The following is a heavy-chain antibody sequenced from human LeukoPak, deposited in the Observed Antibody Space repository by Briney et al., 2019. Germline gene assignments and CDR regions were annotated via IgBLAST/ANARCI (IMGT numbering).Heavy chain of an antibody. CDR1: GFTFSSYW. J-gene: IGHJ6*02. V-gene: IGHV3-7*01. Sequence: TGGSLRLSCAASGFTFSSYWMSWVRQAPGKGLEWVANIKQDGSEKYYVDSEKGRFTISRDNAKSSLYLQMNGLRAEDTAVYYCARENNHISYGYVYYYGMDVWDQGTTVTVSS. D-gene: IGHD5-18*01. CDR2: IKQDGSEK. CDR3: ARENNHISYGYVYYYGMDV.